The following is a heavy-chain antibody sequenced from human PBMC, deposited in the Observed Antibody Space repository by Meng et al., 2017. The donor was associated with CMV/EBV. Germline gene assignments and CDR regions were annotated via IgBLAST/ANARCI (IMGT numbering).Heavy chain of an antibody. CDR1: GGSFSCYY. V-gene: IGHV4-34*01. Sequence: QVQLQQCGSGLLKPSETLSPTCAVYGGSFSCYYWSWIRQPPGKGLEWIGEINHSGSTNYNPSLKSRVTISVDTSKNQFSLKLSSVTAADTAVYYCARGGNWFDPWGQGTLVTVAS. J-gene: IGHJ5*02. CDR2: INHSGST. CDR3: ARGGNWFDP.